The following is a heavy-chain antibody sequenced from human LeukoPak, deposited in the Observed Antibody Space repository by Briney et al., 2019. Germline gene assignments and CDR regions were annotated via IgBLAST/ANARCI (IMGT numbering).Heavy chain of an antibody. D-gene: IGHD3-22*01. CDR3: ARASPSGYDY. J-gene: IGHJ4*02. Sequence: GGSLRLSCAASAFTFSTYGMNWVRQAPGKGLEWVSYISHTSDAIYYPDSVKGRFTISRDNAKNSLYLQMNSLRDEDTAVYYCARASPSGYDYWGQGTLVTVSS. V-gene: IGHV3-48*02. CDR2: ISHTSDAI. CDR1: AFTFSTYG.